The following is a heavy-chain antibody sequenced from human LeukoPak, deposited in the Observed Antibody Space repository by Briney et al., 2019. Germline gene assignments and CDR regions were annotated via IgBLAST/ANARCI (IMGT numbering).Heavy chain of an antibody. CDR3: ARDPRNVGLAP. CDR1: XFSXSXYW. CDR2: NNGDGSTT. J-gene: IGHJ5*02. D-gene: IGHD2-15*01. V-gene: IGHV3-74*01. Sequence: GSXXLXCXAXXFSXSXYWXYWVRQAPGKGLMYISRNNGDGSTTNYADVVKGRFTMSRDNVKNTLYLQMNSLRVEDTAVYYCARDPRNVGLAPWGQGTLVTVSS.